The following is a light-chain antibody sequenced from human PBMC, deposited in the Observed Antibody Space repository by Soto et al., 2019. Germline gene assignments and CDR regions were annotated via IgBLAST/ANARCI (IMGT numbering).Light chain of an antibody. J-gene: IGKJ1*01. CDR2: AAS. CDR1: QDIRTE. V-gene: IGKV1-6*01. CDR3: LQDYNYPRT. Sequence: ALLMTQSPSSLSASVGDSVTITCRASQDIRTELGWYQQKPGKAPKLLIYAASTLQSGVPSRFSGSGSGTDFTLTISSLQPEDFATYYCLQDYNYPRTFGQGTKVEV.